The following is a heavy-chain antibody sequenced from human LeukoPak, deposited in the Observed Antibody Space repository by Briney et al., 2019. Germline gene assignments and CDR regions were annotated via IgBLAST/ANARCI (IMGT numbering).Heavy chain of an antibody. CDR1: GFTFSSYA. D-gene: IGHD3-3*01. V-gene: IGHV3-30-3*01. J-gene: IGHJ4*02. CDR3: ARGVPYDSWSGPHYSDY. CDR2: ISYHGSSK. Sequence: GGSLKLSCAASGFTFSSYAMNWVRQAPGKGLEWVAVISYHGSSKYYADSVKGRFTMYRDNSQNTLYLQMNSLRAEDTAVYYCARGVPYDSWSGPHYSDYWGQGTLVTVSS.